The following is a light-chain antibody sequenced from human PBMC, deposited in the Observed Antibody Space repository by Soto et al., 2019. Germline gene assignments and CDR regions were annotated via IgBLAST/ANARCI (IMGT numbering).Light chain of an antibody. V-gene: IGKV3-20*01. CDR2: GAS. CDR3: QQYGSSPPT. CDR1: QSVSSNY. J-gene: IGKJ1*01. Sequence: EIVLTQSPGTLSLCPGERATLSCRASQSVSSNYLAWYRRKPGQAPRLLIYGASNRATDIPGRFSGSGSGTDFTLTITRLEPEDFAVYYCQQYGSSPPTFGPGTRVEIK.